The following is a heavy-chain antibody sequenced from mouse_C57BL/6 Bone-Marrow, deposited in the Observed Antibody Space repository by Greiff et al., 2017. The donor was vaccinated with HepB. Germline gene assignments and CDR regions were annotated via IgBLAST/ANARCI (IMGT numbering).Heavy chain of an antibody. J-gene: IGHJ3*01. CDR3: AREGTGRAY. CDR1: GYSITSGYY. V-gene: IGHV3-6*01. Sequence: EVQLVESGPGLVKPSQSLSLTCSVTGYSITSGYYWNWIRQFPGNKLEWMGYISYDGSNNYNPSLKNRISITRDTSKNQLFLKLNSVTTEDTAAYYCAREGTGRAYGGQGTLVTVSA. CDR2: ISYDGSN. D-gene: IGHD4-1*01.